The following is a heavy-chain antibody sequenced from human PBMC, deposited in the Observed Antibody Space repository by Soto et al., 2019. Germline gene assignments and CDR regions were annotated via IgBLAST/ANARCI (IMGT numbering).Heavy chain of an antibody. CDR1: GFTFFAYW. D-gene: IGHD4-17*01. J-gene: IGHJ5*01. Sequence: EVQLVESGGGLVQPGGSLRLSCAASGFTFFAYWIHWVRQVQGKGLVWVSRINSDGSHTSYADSVRGRFTISRDNSKNTVYLQMNSLTAEDTAVYYCAKECDYADYASEHWFDSWGQGSLFTVSS. CDR3: AKECDYADYASEHWFDS. CDR2: INSDGSHT. V-gene: IGHV3-74*01.